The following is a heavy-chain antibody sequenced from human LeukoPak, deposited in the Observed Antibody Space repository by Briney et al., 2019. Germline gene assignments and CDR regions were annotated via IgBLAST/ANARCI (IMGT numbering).Heavy chain of an antibody. CDR3: ARDYGDYRFDY. Sequence: GGSLRLSCAASGFTFSSYEMNWVRQAPGKGLEWVSYISNSGSTIYYADSVKGRFTISRDNAKKSLYLQMNRLRAEDTAVYYCARDYGDYRFDYWGQGTLVTVSS. V-gene: IGHV3-48*03. J-gene: IGHJ4*02. CDR2: ISNSGSTI. D-gene: IGHD4-17*01. CDR1: GFTFSSYE.